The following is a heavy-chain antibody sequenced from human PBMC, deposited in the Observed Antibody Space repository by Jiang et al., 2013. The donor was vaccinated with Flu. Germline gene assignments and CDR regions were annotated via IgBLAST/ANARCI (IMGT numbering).Heavy chain of an antibody. Sequence: KSRVTISVDKSKNQFSLKLSSVTAADTAVYYCAREGYCSSTSCYPTDVWGKGTTVTVSS. CDR3: AREGYCSSTSCYPTDV. J-gene: IGHJ6*04. V-gene: IGHV4-4*02. D-gene: IGHD2-2*01.